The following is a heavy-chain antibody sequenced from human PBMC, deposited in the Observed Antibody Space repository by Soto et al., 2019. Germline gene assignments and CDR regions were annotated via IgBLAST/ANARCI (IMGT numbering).Heavy chain of an antibody. CDR2: IYPDDSDT. CDR3: AIPYSYDSTGYHDAFDM. D-gene: IGHD3-22*01. V-gene: IGHV5-51*01. Sequence: PGESLKISCKGSGYRFTNYWIAWVRQMPGKGLEWMGMIYPDDSDTRYSPSFQGQVTISADRSISTAYLQWSSLKASDTAMYYCAIPYSYDSTGYHDAFDMWGQGTLVTVSS. J-gene: IGHJ3*02. CDR1: GYRFTNYW.